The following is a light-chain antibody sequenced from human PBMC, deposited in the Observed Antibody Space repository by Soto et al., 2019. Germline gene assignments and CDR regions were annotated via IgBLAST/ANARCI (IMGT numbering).Light chain of an antibody. CDR1: SSDVGGYNY. V-gene: IGLV2-8*01. CDR3: SSYAGSNNLDWV. Sequence: QSVLTQPPSASGSPGQSVTISCTGTSSDVGGYNYVSWYQQHPGKAPKLMIYEVSTRPSGVPDRFSGSKSGNTASLTVSGLQAEDEADYYCSSYAGSNNLDWVFGGGTKLTVL. CDR2: EVS. J-gene: IGLJ3*02.